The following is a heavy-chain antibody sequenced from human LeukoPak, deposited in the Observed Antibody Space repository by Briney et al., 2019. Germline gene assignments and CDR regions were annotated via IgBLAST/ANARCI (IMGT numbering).Heavy chain of an antibody. J-gene: IGHJ6*02. Sequence: GASVKVPCKASGYTFTSYGISWVRQAPGQGLEWMGWISAYNGNTNYAQKLQGRVTMTTDTSTSTAYMELRSLRSDDTAVYYCARDRGYYYYYGMDVWGQGTTVTVSS. CDR2: ISAYNGNT. V-gene: IGHV1-18*01. CDR1: GYTFTSYG. CDR3: ARDRGYYYYYGMDV.